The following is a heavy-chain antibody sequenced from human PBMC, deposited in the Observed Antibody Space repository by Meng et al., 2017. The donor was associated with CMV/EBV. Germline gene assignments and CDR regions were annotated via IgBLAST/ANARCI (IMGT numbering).Heavy chain of an antibody. V-gene: IGHV1-69*05. Sequence: SVKVSCKASGGTFSSYAISWVRQAPGQGLEWMGGIIPIFGTANYAQKFQGRVTITTDESTSTAYMELSSLRSEDTAVYYCASTVPLLIKWELQGGDAFDIWGQGTMVTVSS. CDR3: ASTVPLLIKWELQGGDAFDI. D-gene: IGHD1-26*01. J-gene: IGHJ3*02. CDR2: IIPIFGTA. CDR1: GGTFSSYA.